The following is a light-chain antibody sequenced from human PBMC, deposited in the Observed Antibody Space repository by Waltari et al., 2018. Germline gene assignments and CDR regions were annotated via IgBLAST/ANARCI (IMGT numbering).Light chain of an antibody. Sequence: DIHMTQSPSTLSASVGDTVIITCRASQNINTWLAWYQQKPGRAPKLLIYKASNLQSGVPSRFSGSGSETEFTLTISSLQPGDCATYYCLQYNKYSLFTFGPGTNVDIK. V-gene: IGKV1-5*03. CDR2: KAS. J-gene: IGKJ3*01. CDR3: LQYNKYSLFT. CDR1: QNINTW.